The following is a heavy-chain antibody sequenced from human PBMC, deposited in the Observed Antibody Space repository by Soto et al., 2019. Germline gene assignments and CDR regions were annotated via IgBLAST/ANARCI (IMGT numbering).Heavy chain of an antibody. V-gene: IGHV3-64*01. Sequence: EVQLAESGGGLAQPGGSLRLSCAASGFTLSGYAMDWVRQAPGKGLEYVSGISSNGVGTYYANSVQGRFTISRDNSKNTVDIQMGSLRPEDMAVYYCARCARPDFCSLDVWGKGATVTVSS. CDR2: ISSNGVGT. D-gene: IGHD6-6*01. J-gene: IGHJ6*03. CDR3: ARCARPDFCSLDV. CDR1: GFTLSGYA.